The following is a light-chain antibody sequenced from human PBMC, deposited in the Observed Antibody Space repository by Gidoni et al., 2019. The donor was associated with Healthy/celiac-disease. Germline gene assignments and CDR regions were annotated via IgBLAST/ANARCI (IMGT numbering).Light chain of an antibody. CDR3: QQYNNWPPI. Sequence: IVMTQSPATLSVSPGERATRSCRASQSVSSNLAWYQQKPGQAPRLLIYGASTRATGIPARFSGSGSGTEFTLTISSLQSEDFAVYYCQQYNNWPPIFGPGTKVDIK. J-gene: IGKJ3*01. V-gene: IGKV3-15*01. CDR1: QSVSSN. CDR2: GAS.